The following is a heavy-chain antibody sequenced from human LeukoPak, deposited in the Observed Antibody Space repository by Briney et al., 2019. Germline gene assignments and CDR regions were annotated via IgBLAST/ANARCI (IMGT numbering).Heavy chain of an antibody. Sequence: GRSLRLSCATSGFTFSNYGMHWVRQAPGKGLEWVSDINWNGGSTGYADSVKGRFTISRDNAKNSLYLQMNSLRAEDTALYYCAGGGGWYWGQGTLVTVSS. CDR1: GFTFSNYG. V-gene: IGHV3-20*04. CDR2: INWNGGST. CDR3: AGGGGWY. D-gene: IGHD2-15*01. J-gene: IGHJ4*02.